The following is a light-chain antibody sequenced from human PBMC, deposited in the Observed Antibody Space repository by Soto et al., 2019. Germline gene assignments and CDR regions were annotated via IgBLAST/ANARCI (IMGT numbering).Light chain of an antibody. CDR1: QSVSSY. CDR2: DAS. J-gene: IGKJ5*01. V-gene: IGKV3-11*01. CDR3: QKGSNWPPLT. Sequence: EIVLPKSHATLSLSPGERYTLSRRASQSVSSYLAWYQQKPGQAPRLLIYDASNRATGIPARFSGSGSGTDFTLTIRSLEPEDLAVYYCQKGSNWPPLTFGYGRRLVI.